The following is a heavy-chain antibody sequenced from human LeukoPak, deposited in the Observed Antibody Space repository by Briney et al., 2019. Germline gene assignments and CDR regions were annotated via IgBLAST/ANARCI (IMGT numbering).Heavy chain of an antibody. V-gene: IGHV4-30-2*01. CDR2: IYHSGST. CDR1: GGSISSGGYS. J-gene: IGHJ3*02. D-gene: IGHD2-2*01. CDR3: ARWSSKNAFDI. Sequence: SETLSLTCAVSGGSISSGGYSWSWIRQPPGKGLEWIGYIYHSGSTYYNPSLKSRVTISVDRSKNQFFLKLSSVTAADTAVYYCARWSSKNAFDIWGQGTMVTVSS.